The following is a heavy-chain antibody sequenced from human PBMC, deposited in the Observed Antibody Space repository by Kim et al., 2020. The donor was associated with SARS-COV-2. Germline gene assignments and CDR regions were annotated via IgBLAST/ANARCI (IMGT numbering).Heavy chain of an antibody. D-gene: IGHD1-26*01. CDR3: AREGSSGSYHNFDY. CDR1: GFTFDDYG. Sequence: GGSLRLSCAASGFTFDDYGMSWVRQTPGKGLEWVSGINWNGDNTDYPDSVKGRFTISRDNARNSLYLQMNSLRAEDTALYHCAREGSSGSYHNFDYWGQG. CDR2: INWNGDNT. V-gene: IGHV3-20*01. J-gene: IGHJ4*02.